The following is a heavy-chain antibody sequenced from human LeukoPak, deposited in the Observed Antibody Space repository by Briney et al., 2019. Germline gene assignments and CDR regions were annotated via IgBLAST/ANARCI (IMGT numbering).Heavy chain of an antibody. J-gene: IGHJ4*02. V-gene: IGHV1-69*13. CDR3: AGGPQCYDFWSGYHIDY. Sequence: SVKVSCKASGGTFSSYAISWVRQAPGQGLEWMGGIIPIFGTANYAQKFQGGVTITADESTSTAYMELSSLRSEDTAVYYCAGGPQCYDFWSGYHIDYGGQGTLVTVSS. CDR2: IIPIFGTA. CDR1: GGTFSSYA. D-gene: IGHD3-3*01.